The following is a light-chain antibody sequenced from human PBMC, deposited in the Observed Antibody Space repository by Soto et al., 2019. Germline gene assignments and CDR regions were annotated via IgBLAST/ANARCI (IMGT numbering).Light chain of an antibody. CDR1: SSDVGRYNY. V-gene: IGLV2-14*01. J-gene: IGLJ1*01. CDR2: EVS. Sequence: QSVLTQPASVSGSPGQSITISCTGTSSDVGRYNYVSWYQQHPGRATKLIIYEVSNRPSGVSDRFSGSKSGNVASLTISGLQAADEADYYCGSYTTTYVRLFGTGTKVTVL. CDR3: GSYTTTYVRL.